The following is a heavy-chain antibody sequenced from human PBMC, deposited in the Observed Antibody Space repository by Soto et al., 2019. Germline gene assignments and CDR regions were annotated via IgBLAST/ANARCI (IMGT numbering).Heavy chain of an antibody. V-gene: IGHV3-48*02. Sequence: GGLIVSCAVSGCTFRSYSMNGVRQAPGKGLEWISYITNCGTTIYYADSVKVRFTISRDNAKNSLYLHMNSLRDDDTAVYYCATAVVRFLEWTTDYWGQGTLVTVSS. CDR2: ITNCGTTI. D-gene: IGHD3-3*01. CDR1: GCTFRSYS. CDR3: ATAVVRFLEWTTDY. J-gene: IGHJ4*02.